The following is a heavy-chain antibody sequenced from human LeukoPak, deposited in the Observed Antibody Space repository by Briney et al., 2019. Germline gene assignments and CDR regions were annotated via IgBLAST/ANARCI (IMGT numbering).Heavy chain of an antibody. CDR1: GFTFSTYW. D-gene: IGHD3-10*01. CDR3: ARSYPKSGSYPFDY. J-gene: IGHJ4*02. Sequence: PGGSLRLSCAASGFTFSTYWVHWVRQAPGKGLVWVSRINPDGSRTDYADSVKGRFTISRDNAKNSLYLQMNSLRAEDTAVYYCARSYPKSGSYPFDYWGQGALVTVSS. V-gene: IGHV3-74*01. CDR2: INPDGSRT.